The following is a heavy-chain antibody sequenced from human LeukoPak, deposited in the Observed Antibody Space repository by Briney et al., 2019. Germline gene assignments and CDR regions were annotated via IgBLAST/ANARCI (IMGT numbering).Heavy chain of an antibody. D-gene: IGHD1-7*01. J-gene: IGHJ4*02. CDR1: GFSIRGHN. CDR2: IQHDGGAK. CDR3: VRKNSGLNPFDY. V-gene: IGHV3-30*02. Sequence: PGGSLRLSCAASGFSIRGHNMHWVRQALGKGLEWVSFIQHDGGAKWYVDSVKGRFTISRDDSENTLYLQMNSLRLEDTAIYYCVRKNSGLNPFDYWGQGTLVTVSS.